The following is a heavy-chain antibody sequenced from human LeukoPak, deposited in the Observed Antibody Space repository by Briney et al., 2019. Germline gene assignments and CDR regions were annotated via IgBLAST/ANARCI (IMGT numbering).Heavy chain of an antibody. J-gene: IGHJ6*03. CDR3: ARSIIVVVPAAIEDNYYYYMDV. D-gene: IGHD2-2*02. CDR1: GYTFTSYG. CDR2: ISAYNGNT. Sequence: GASVKVSCKASGYTFTSYGNSWVRQAPGQGLEWMGWISAYNGNTNYAQKLQGRVTMTTDTSTSTAYMELRSLRSDDTAVYYCARSIIVVVPAAIEDNYYYYMDVWGKGTTVTVSS. V-gene: IGHV1-18*01.